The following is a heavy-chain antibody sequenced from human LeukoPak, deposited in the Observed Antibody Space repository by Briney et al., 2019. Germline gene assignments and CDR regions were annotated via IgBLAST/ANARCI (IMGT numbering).Heavy chain of an antibody. V-gene: IGHV4-4*07. CDR3: ARQPTGPDYYYMDV. CDR2: IYTSGST. D-gene: IGHD1-14*01. J-gene: IGHJ6*03. CDR1: GGSISSYY. Sequence: SETLSLTCTVSGGSISSYYWSWIRQPAGKGLEWIGGIYTSGSTNYNPSLKSRVTMSVDTSKNQFSLKLSSVTAADTAVYYCARQPTGPDYYYMDVWGKGTTVTVSS.